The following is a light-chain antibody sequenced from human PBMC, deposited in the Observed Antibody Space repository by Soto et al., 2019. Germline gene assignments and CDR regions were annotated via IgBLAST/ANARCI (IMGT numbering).Light chain of an antibody. CDR3: GTWDSSLSAVV. Sequence: SVVPQPPSVSAAPGQKVTISCSGSSSNIGNNYVSWYQQLPGTAPKLLIYENNKRPSGIPDRFSGSKSGTSATLGITGLQTGDEADYYCGTWDSSLSAVVFGGGTKVTVL. CDR1: SSNIGNNY. J-gene: IGLJ2*01. V-gene: IGLV1-51*02. CDR2: ENN.